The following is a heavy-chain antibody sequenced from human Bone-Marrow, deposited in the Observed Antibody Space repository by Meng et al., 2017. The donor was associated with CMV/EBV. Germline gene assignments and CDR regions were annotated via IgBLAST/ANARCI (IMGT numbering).Heavy chain of an antibody. CDR2: IKQDGSEK. J-gene: IGHJ5*02. D-gene: IGHD6-19*01. CDR1: GFTFSSYW. CDR3: ASNSGRLSRFDP. Sequence: GESLKISCAASGFTFSSYWMSWVRQAPGKGLEWVANIKQDGSEKYYVDSVKGRFTISRDNAKNSLYLQMNSLRAEDTAVYYCASNSGRLSRFDPWGQGTLVTVSS. V-gene: IGHV3-7*01.